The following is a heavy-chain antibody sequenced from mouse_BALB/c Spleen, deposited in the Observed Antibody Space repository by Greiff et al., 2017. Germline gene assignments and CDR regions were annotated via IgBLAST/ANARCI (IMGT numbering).Heavy chain of an antibody. J-gene: IGHJ4*01. CDR1: GFSITCDYV. D-gene: IGHD1-2*01. CDR3: ALRRLRRYYAMDY. V-gene: IGHV3-2*02. CDR2: ISYSGST. Sequence: DVQLQESGPGLVKPSQSLSLSCTVSGFSITCDYVWNCLRPFPGNQLECMAYISYSGSTSYNPSLKSRIAITRDTSKNQFFLQLNSVTTEDTATYYCALRRLRRYYAMDYWGQGTSVTVSS.